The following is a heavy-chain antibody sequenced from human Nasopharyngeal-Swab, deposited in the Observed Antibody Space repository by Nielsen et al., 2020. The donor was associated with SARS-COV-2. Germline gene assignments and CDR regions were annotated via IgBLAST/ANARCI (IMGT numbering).Heavy chain of an antibody. Sequence: SCAASGFTFRSYWMSWVRHPPGKGFESVTNITQDGSEKYYVDSVKGRFTISRDNAKNSLYLQMSSLRVEDTAVYYCARDGTDYALDYWGQGTLVTVSS. V-gene: IGHV3-7*01. CDR1: GFTFRSYW. CDR2: ITQDGSEK. D-gene: IGHD4-17*01. J-gene: IGHJ4*02. CDR3: ARDGTDYALDY.